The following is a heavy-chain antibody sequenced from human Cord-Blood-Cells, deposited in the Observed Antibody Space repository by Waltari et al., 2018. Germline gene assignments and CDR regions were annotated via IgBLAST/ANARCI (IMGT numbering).Heavy chain of an antibody. Sequence: QVQLVQSGAEVKKPGSSVKVSCKASGATFSRYAISWVRQAPGQGLEWMGAISPTFGTANYAHKFQGRVTITADKSTSTAYMELSSLRSEDTAVYYCATSGYSSGWYWYFDLWGRGTLVTVSS. V-gene: IGHV1-69*06. CDR3: ATSGYSSGWYWYFDL. J-gene: IGHJ2*01. CDR2: ISPTFGTA. D-gene: IGHD6-19*01. CDR1: GATFSRYA.